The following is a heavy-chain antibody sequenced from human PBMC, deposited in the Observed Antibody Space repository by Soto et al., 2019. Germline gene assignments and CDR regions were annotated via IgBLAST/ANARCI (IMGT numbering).Heavy chain of an antibody. J-gene: IGHJ6*02. CDR3: ARDGSGLDVWGSYRYLRGYYYYGMDV. CDR1: GFTFSSYS. D-gene: IGHD3-16*02. CDR2: ISYDGSNK. Sequence: GGTLRLSCAASGFTFSSYSMHWVRQAPGKGLGWVAVISYDGSNKYYADSVKGRFTISRDNSKNTLYLQMNSLRAEDTAVYYCARDGSGLDVWGSYRYLRGYYYYGMDVWGQGTTVTVS. V-gene: IGHV3-30-3*01.